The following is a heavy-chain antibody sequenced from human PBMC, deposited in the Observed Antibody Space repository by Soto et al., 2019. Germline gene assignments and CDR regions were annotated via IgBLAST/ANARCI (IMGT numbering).Heavy chain of an antibody. J-gene: IGHJ6*02. V-gene: IGHV3-30-3*01. D-gene: IGHD6-6*01. CDR2: ISYDGSNK. Sequence: GGSLRLSCAASGFTFSSYAMHWVRHAPGKGLEWVAVISYDGSNKYYADSVKGRFTISRDNSKNTLYLQMNSLRAEDTAVYYCARATLAQYSSSWSYYYYGMDVWGQGTTVTVSS. CDR1: GFTFSSYA. CDR3: ARATLAQYSSSWSYYYYGMDV.